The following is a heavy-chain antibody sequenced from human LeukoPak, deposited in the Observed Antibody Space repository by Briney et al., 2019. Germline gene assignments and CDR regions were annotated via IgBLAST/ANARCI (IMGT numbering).Heavy chain of an antibody. D-gene: IGHD3-10*01. V-gene: IGHV3-7*01. CDR2: IKQDGSEK. CDR1: GFTFSSYW. Sequence: GGSLRLSCAASGFTFSSYWMSWVRQAPGKGLEWVANIKQDGSEKYYVDSVKGRFSISRDNAKNSLYLQMNSLRAEDTAVYYCARDLGYGSGSYYNAYWFDPWGQGTLVTVSS. CDR3: ARDLGYGSGSYYNAYWFDP. J-gene: IGHJ5*02.